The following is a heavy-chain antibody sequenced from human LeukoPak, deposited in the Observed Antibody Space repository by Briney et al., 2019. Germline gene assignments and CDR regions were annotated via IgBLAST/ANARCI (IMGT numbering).Heavy chain of an antibody. CDR3: ARTWIQLWFFDY. CDR2: IYYSGST. Sequence: SETLSLTCTVSGGSISSSSYYWGWIRQPPGKGLEWIGSIYYSGSTYYNPSLKSRVTISVDTSKNQFSLKLSSVTAADTAVYYCARTWIQLWFFDYWGQGTLVTVSS. J-gene: IGHJ4*02. V-gene: IGHV4-39*07. D-gene: IGHD5-18*01. CDR1: GGSISSSSYY.